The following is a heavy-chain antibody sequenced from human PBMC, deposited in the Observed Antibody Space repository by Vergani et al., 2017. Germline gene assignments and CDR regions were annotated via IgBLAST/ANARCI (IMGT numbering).Heavy chain of an antibody. CDR2: ISAYNGNT. CDR3: ARDLGDTAARPFGVVYY. V-gene: IGHV1-18*01. D-gene: IGHD6-6*01. CDR1: GYTFTSYG. J-gene: IGHJ4*02. Sequence: QVQPVQSGAEVKKPGASVKVSCKASGYTFTSYGISWVRQAPGQGLEWMGWISAYNGNTNYAQKLQGRVTMTKDTSTSTAYMELRSLRSDDTAVYYCARDLGDTAARPFGVVYYWGQGTLVTVSS.